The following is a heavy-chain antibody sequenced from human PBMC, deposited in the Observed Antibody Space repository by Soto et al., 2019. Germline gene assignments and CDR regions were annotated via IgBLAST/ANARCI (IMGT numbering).Heavy chain of an antibody. Sequence: ASVKVSCKASGYTFTGYYMHWVRQAPGQGLEWMGWINPNSGGTNYAQKFQGWVTMTRDTSISTAYMELSRLRSDDTAVYYCARGAGVTDFWSGYKAPLDRYYYYGMDVWGQGPTVTVSS. CDR1: GYTFTGYY. D-gene: IGHD3-3*01. CDR3: ARGAGVTDFWSGYKAPLDRYYYYGMDV. V-gene: IGHV1-2*04. J-gene: IGHJ6*02. CDR2: INPNSGGT.